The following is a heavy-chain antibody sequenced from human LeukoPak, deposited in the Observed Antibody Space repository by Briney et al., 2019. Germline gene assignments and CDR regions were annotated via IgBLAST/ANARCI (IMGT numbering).Heavy chain of an antibody. J-gene: IGHJ4*02. CDR2: INQDGSKE. CDR3: VRDGGVSGYDLLDY. CDR1: GFTFSNYW. V-gene: IGHV3-7*01. Sequence: GGSLRLSCAASGFTFSNYWMTWVRRAPGKGLEWVANINQDGSKEYYMDSVKARFTISRDNAKNSLSLQMNSLRAEDTAVYYCVRDGGVSGYDLLDYWGQGTLVTVSS. D-gene: IGHD5-12*01.